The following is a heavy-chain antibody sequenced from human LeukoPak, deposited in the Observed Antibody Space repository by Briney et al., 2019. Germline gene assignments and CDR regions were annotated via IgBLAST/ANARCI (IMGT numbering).Heavy chain of an antibody. V-gene: IGHV3-74*01. Sequence: GRSLRLSCAASGFTFSTYWMHWVRQAPGKGLVWVSRIKSDGSSTSYADSVKGRFTISRDNAKNTLYLQMNSLRAEDTAVYYCARARYCTSTSCRNWFDPWGQGTLVTVSS. D-gene: IGHD2-2*01. CDR1: GFTFSTYW. CDR2: IKSDGSST. CDR3: ARARYCTSTSCRNWFDP. J-gene: IGHJ5*02.